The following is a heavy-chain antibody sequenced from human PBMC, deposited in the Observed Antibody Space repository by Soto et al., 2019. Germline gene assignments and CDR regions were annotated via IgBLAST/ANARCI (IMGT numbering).Heavy chain of an antibody. CDR2: MSYDGSKI. J-gene: IGHJ6*02. CDR1: GFAYDTYG. V-gene: IGHV3-30*18. Sequence: GESLRLSWEASGFAYDTYGMHWIRQGAGQGLEWVATMSYDGSKIYYRDSVRGRFSISRDDSKRTLYLQMNSLRAEDTAVYYCAKDRDPYYYYYLMDVWGQGTTGTVSS. CDR3: AKDRDPYYYYYLMDV.